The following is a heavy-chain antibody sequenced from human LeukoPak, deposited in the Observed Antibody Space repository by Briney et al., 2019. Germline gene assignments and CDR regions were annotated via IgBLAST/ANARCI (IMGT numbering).Heavy chain of an antibody. V-gene: IGHV1-69*13. Sequence: ASVKVSCKASGGTFSSYAISWVRQAPGQGLEWMGGIIPIFGTANYAQKFQGRVTITAYESTATAYMELSSLRSEDTDVYYCAGSMPDSPFETYDYVWGSYRYPFEFDLGGQGTLVNVSS. CDR1: GGTFSSYA. D-gene: IGHD3-16*02. CDR3: AGSMPDSPFETYDYVWGSYRYPFEFDL. J-gene: IGHJ4*02. CDR2: IIPIFGTA.